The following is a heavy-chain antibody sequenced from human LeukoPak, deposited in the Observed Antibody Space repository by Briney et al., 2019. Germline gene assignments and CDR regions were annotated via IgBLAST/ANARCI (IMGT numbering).Heavy chain of an antibody. J-gene: IGHJ1*01. V-gene: IGHV4-34*01. D-gene: IGHD3-3*01. CDR1: GGSFSGYY. Sequence: PSETLSLTCAVYGGSFSGYYWSWIRQPPGKGLEWIGEINHSGSTNYNPSPKSRVTISVDTSKNQFSLKLSSVTAADTAVYYCAKLWSGSNFQHWGQGTLVTVSS. CDR2: INHSGST. CDR3: AKLWSGSNFQH.